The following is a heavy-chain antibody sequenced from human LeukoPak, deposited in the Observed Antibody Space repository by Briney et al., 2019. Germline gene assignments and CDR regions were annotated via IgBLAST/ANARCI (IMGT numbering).Heavy chain of an antibody. CDR2: ISSSSSYI. D-gene: IGHD3-22*01. Sequence: GGSLRLSCAASGFTFSSYSMNWVRQAPGKGLEWVSSISSSSSYIYYADSVKGRFTISRDNAKNSLYLQMNSLRAEDTGVYYCARSPYYYDSSGYYVDWGQGTLVTVSS. CDR1: GFTFSSYS. CDR3: ARSPYYYDSSGYYVD. V-gene: IGHV3-21*01. J-gene: IGHJ4*02.